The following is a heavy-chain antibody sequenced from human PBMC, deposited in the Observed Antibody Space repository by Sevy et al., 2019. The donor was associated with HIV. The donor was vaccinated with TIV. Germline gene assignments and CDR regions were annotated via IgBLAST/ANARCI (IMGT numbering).Heavy chain of an antibody. CDR3: AKDYDFWSGSRNYFDY. CDR1: GFTFDDYA. V-gene: IGHV3-9*01. D-gene: IGHD3-3*01. Sequence: GGSLRLSCAASGFTFDDYAMHWVRQAPGKGLEWVSGISWNSGSIGYADSVKGRFTISRDNAKNSLYLQMNSLRAEDTALYYCAKDYDFWSGSRNYFDYWGQGTLVTVSS. CDR2: ISWNSGSI. J-gene: IGHJ4*02.